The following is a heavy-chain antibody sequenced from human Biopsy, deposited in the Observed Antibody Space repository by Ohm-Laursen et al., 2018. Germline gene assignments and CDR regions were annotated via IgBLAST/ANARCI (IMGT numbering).Heavy chain of an antibody. Sequence: SLRLSCTASGFTFSTYEMSWVRQAPGKGLEWVSYMSRSGDTIYYADSVKGRSTISRDNAKNSLYLQRNSLRAEDTAVYYCTRLAYYYYYGMDVRGQGATVTVSS. J-gene: IGHJ6*02. V-gene: IGHV3-48*03. CDR2: MSRSGDTI. D-gene: IGHD2-21*01. CDR1: GFTFSTYE. CDR3: TRLAYYYYYGMDV.